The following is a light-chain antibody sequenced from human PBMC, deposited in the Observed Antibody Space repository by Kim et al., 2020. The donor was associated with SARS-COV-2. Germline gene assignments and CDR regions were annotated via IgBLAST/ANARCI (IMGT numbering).Light chain of an antibody. CDR2: GKN. J-gene: IGLJ2*01. CDR1: SIRSYY. Sequence: VALGRTVRSTCQGDSIRSYYAPWDQQKPGQAPILVIYGKNNRPSGIPDRFSGSSSGNTASLTITGTQAGDEADYYCNSRDSNDNVVFGGGTQLTVL. CDR3: NSRDSNDNVV. V-gene: IGLV3-19*01.